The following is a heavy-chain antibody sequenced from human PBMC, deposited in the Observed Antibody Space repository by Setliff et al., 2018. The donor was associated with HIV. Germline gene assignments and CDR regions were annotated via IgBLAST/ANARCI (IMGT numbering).Heavy chain of an antibody. J-gene: IGHJ4*02. CDR2: INHSGST. CDR1: GGSFSGYF. D-gene: IGHD6-6*01. V-gene: IGHV4-34*01. CDR3: ARLSSYRSSSYYFDY. Sequence: SETLSLTCAAYGGSFSGYFWSWVRQPPGKGLEWIGEINHSGSTLYKPSLKSRVTMSVDTSKNQFSLKLNSVTAADTAVYHCARLSSYRSSSYYFDYWGQGALVTVSS.